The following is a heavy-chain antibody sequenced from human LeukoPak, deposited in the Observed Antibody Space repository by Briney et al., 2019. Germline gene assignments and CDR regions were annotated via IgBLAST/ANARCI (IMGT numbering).Heavy chain of an antibody. Sequence: GGSLRLSCAASGFTFNSYAMHWVRQAPGKGLEWVAVIWYDASNKYYADSVKGRFTISRDNSKNTVFLQMNSLRADDTAVYYCARTYDYYDSSGYLDYWGQGTLVTVSS. CDR2: IWYDASNK. CDR3: ARTYDYYDSSGYLDY. J-gene: IGHJ4*02. D-gene: IGHD3-22*01. V-gene: IGHV3-33*01. CDR1: GFTFNSYA.